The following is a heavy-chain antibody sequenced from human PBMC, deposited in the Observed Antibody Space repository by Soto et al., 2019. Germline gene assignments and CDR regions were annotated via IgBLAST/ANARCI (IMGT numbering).Heavy chain of an antibody. CDR3: AFFWVGRRAKSTLFPFVS. D-gene: IGHD3-3*01. CDR1: GGSISNYD. J-gene: IGHJ3*01. Sequence: SETLSLTCTVSGGSISNYDWSWIRQPPGERLEWVGYIYNSETTNYNPSLESRVTVSVDTSKNQFSLKLRSVTAADTAVYYCAFFWVGRRAKSTLFPFVSWGRGRLV. CDR2: IYNSETT. V-gene: IGHV4-59*08.